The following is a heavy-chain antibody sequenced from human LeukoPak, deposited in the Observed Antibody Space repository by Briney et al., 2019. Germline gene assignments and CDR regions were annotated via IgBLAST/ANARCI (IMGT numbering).Heavy chain of an antibody. CDR2: MYIGGRT. CDR1: GTSIRSGSYY. J-gene: IGHJ3*02. D-gene: IGHD3-22*01. Sequence: PSQTLSLTCTVTGTSIRSGSYYWNWIRQAAGKGLEWIGRMYIGGRTTYNPSLKSRVTISLETTENQFSLRLRSVTAADTAVYYCARGVALVVYAFDIWGRGTMVTVSS. V-gene: IGHV4-61*02. CDR3: ARGVALVVYAFDI.